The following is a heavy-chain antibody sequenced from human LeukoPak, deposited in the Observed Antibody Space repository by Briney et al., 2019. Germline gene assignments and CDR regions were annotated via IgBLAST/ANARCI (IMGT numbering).Heavy chain of an antibody. V-gene: IGHV4-34*01. Sequence: SETLSLTCAVYGGSFSGYYWSWIRQPPGKGLEWIGEINHSGSTNYNPSLKSRVTISVDTSKNQFSLKLSSVTAADTAVYYCARGFTNMVRGVHGYWGQGTLVTVSS. CDR3: ARGFTNMVRGVHGY. J-gene: IGHJ4*02. CDR2: INHSGST. CDR1: GGSFSGYY. D-gene: IGHD3-10*01.